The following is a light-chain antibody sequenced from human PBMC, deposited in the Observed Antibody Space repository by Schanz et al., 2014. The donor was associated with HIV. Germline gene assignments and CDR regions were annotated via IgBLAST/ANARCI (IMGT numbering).Light chain of an antibody. Sequence: EIVLTQSPATLSLSPGERATLSCRASQTVSSSLAWYQQKPGQAPRLLIYDASNRATGIPARFSGGVSGTDFTLTISRVEPEDYAVYYCQQYGSSPWTFGQGTRVDVK. CDR1: QTVSSS. CDR2: DAS. J-gene: IGKJ1*01. V-gene: IGKV3-11*01. CDR3: QQYGSSPWT.